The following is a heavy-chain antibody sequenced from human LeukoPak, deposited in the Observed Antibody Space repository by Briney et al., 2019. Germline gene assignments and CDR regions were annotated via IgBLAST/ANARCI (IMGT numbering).Heavy chain of an antibody. J-gene: IGHJ3*02. CDR1: GFTFSSYG. V-gene: IGHV3-21*01. CDR3: ARAGYCSGGSCYRVAFDI. CDR2: ISSSSSYI. Sequence: GGSLRLSCAASGFTFSSYGMSWVRQAPGKGLEWVSSISSSSSYIYYADSVKGRFTISRDNAKNSLYLQMNSLRAEDTAVYYCARAGYCSGGSCYRVAFDIWGQGTMVTVSS. D-gene: IGHD2-15*01.